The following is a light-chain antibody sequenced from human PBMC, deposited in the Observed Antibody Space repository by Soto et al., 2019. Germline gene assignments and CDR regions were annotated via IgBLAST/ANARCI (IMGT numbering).Light chain of an antibody. CDR1: SSNLGSNS. Sequence: QSVLTQPPSASGTPGQRVIISCSGSSSNLGSNSGNWYQQLPGTAPKLLIYNTYQRPLGVPDRFSGSKSGTSASLAISGLQSEDEGDYFCAAWDDSLNGPVFGGGTNVTVL. V-gene: IGLV1-44*01. CDR2: NTY. CDR3: AAWDDSLNGPV. J-gene: IGLJ3*02.